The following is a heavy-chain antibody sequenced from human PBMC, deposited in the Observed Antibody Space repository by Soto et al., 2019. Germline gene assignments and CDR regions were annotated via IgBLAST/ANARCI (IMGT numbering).Heavy chain of an antibody. CDR2: IYYTRKT. Sequence: QVQLQGSGPGLVKPSETLSLTCSVSGDSLTSYYWTWVRQPPGKGLEWIGDIYYTRKTNYNPSLKSRFTISMDLSKNQFSLELRSLTAADTAVYYCARIILTGYYGLEPWGQGTLVIVSA. J-gene: IGHJ5*02. D-gene: IGHD3-9*01. CDR1: GDSLTSYY. CDR3: ARIILTGYYGLEP. V-gene: IGHV4-59*01.